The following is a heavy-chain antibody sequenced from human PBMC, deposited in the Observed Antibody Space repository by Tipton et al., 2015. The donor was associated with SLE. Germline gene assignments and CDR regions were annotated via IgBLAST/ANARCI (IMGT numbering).Heavy chain of an antibody. CDR1: GGSISSHY. CDR3: ARDHYHSVGDAFDI. Sequence: TLSLTCTVSGGSISSHYWSWIRQPPGKGLEWIGYIHYGGDIYYNPSLKSGVTLSLDTSLNQFSLKLSSVTAADTAIYYCARDHYHSVGDAFDIWDQGTMVTVSS. CDR2: IHYGGDI. D-gene: IGHD3-10*01. J-gene: IGHJ3*02. V-gene: IGHV4-59*04.